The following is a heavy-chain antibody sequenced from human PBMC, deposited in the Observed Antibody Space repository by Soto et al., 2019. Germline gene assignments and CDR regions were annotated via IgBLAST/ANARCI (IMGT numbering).Heavy chain of an antibody. CDR3: ARDRPSRSWSGYYYYYGMAV. CDR1: GYTFTSYG. V-gene: IGHV1-18*01. J-gene: IGHJ6*02. CDR2: ISAYNGNT. Sequence: QVQLVQSGAEVKKPGASVKVSCKASGYTFTSYGISWVRQAPGQGLEWMGWISAYNGNTNYAQKLQGRVTMTTDTSTSTADTELRSLRSDDTAVYYCARDRPSRSWSGYYYYYGMAVWGQGTTVTLSS. D-gene: IGHD6-13*01.